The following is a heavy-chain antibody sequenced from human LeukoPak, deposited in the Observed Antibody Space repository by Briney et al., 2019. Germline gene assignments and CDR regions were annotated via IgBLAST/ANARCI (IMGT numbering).Heavy chain of an antibody. V-gene: IGHV3-21*01. Sequence: GGSLRLSCAASGFTFCRYSMSWVRQAPGKGLEWVSSISSSSSYIYYADSVKGRFTISRDNAKNSLYLQMNSLRAEDTAVYYCARDRPYSGSYLGAFDIWGQGTMVTVSS. D-gene: IGHD1-26*01. CDR1: GFTFCRYS. CDR2: ISSSSSYI. J-gene: IGHJ3*02. CDR3: ARDRPYSGSYLGAFDI.